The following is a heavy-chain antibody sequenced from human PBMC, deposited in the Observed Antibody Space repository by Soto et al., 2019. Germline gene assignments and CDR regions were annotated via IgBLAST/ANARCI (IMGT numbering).Heavy chain of an antibody. CDR1: GGSISSGDYY. V-gene: IGHV4-30-4*01. Sequence: QVQLQESGPGLVKPSQTLSLTCTVSGGSISSGDYYWSWIRQPPGKGLEWIGYIYYSGSTYYNPSAKGRVTKSVDPSKIQFSLKLSSVTAADTAVYYCARAYYYGSGSYLYYYYGMDVWGQGTTVTVSS. J-gene: IGHJ6*02. CDR2: IYYSGST. CDR3: ARAYYYGSGSYLYYYYGMDV. D-gene: IGHD3-10*01.